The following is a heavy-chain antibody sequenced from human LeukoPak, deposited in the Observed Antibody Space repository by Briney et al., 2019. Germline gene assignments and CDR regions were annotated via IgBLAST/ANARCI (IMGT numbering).Heavy chain of an antibody. D-gene: IGHD5-24*01. CDR3: ASSGDGYNSGVFDY. CDR2: ISYSGST. Sequence: SETLSLTCTVSGGSISSYYWSWIRQPPGKGLEWIGYISYSGSTNFNPSLKSRVTISVDTSKNQFSLKLSSVTAADTAVYYCASSGDGYNSGVFDYWGQGTLVTVSS. J-gene: IGHJ4*02. V-gene: IGHV4-59*01. CDR1: GGSISSYY.